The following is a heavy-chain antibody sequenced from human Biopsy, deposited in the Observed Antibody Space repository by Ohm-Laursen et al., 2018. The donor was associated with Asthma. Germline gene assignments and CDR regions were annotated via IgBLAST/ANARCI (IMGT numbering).Heavy chain of an antibody. Sequence: SLRLSCAASGFTFSSFGMHWVRQAPGKGLEWVACISYDGSNKYYADSVKGRPIISRDNSKNTLYLQMNSLRAEDTAVYYCSREEPTSGWYQGSILRWGQGTLVTVSS. J-gene: IGHJ4*02. CDR2: ISYDGSNK. V-gene: IGHV3-30*03. D-gene: IGHD6-19*01. CDR3: SREEPTSGWYQGSILR. CDR1: GFTFSSFG.